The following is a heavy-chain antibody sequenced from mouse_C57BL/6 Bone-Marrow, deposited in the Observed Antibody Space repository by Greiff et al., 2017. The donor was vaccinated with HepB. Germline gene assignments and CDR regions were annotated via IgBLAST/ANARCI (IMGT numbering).Heavy chain of an antibody. V-gene: IGHV1-59*01. CDR2: IDPSDSYT. J-gene: IGHJ4*01. Sequence: QVQLQQPGAELVRPGTSVKLSCKASGYTFTSYWMHWVKQRPGQGLEWIGVIDPSDSYTNYNQKFKGKATLTVDTSSSTAYMQLSSLTSEDSAVYYCARGPRQPDAMDYWGQGTSVTVSS. CDR1: GYTFTSYW. D-gene: IGHD3-2*01. CDR3: ARGPRQPDAMDY.